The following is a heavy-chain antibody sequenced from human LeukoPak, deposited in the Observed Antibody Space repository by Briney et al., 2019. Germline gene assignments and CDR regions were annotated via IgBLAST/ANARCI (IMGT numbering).Heavy chain of an antibody. Sequence: GGSLRLSCSASGFTFSSYAMHWVRQAPGKGLEYVSAISSNGGSTYYADSVKGRFTISRDNSKNTLYLQMSSLRAEDTAVYYCVKEHYYDSSGYYLYFDYWGQGTLVTVSS. J-gene: IGHJ4*02. V-gene: IGHV3-64D*09. CDR1: GFTFSSYA. CDR2: ISSNGGST. CDR3: VKEHYYDSSGYYLYFDY. D-gene: IGHD3-22*01.